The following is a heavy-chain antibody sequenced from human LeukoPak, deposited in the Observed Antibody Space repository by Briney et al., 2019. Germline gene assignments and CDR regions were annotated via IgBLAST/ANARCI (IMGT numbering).Heavy chain of an antibody. J-gene: IGHJ4*02. CDR1: GGSFSGYY. D-gene: IGHD3-3*01. V-gene: IGHV4-34*01. CDR2: INHSGST. CDR3: ARGRAYYDFWSGYYGKGASYYFDY. Sequence: SETLSLTCAVYGGSFSGYYWSWIRQPPGKGLEWIGEINHSGSTNYNPSLKSRVTISVDTSKNQFSLKLSSVTAADTAVYYCARGRAYYDFWSGYYGKGASYYFDYWGQGTLVTVSS.